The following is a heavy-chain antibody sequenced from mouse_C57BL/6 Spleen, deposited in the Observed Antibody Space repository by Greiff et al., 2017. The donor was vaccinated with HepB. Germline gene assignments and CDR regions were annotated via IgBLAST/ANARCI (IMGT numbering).Heavy chain of an antibody. CDR3: ARSRDYGSSYGYFDV. D-gene: IGHD1-1*01. CDR1: GYAFSSSW. V-gene: IGHV1-82*01. J-gene: IGHJ1*03. CDR2: IYPGDGDT. Sequence: QVQLQQSGPELVKPGASVKISCKASGYAFSSSWMNWVKQRPGQGLEWIGRIYPGDGDTNYNGKFKGKATLTADKASSTAYMQLSSLTSEDSAVYFCARSRDYGSSYGYFDVWGTGTTVTVSS.